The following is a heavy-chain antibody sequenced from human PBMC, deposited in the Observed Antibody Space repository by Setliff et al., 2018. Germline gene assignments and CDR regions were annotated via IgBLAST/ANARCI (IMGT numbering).Heavy chain of an antibody. V-gene: IGHV4-59*02. D-gene: IGHD1-26*01. Sequence: PSETLSLTCTVSGGSVSSHYWSWIRQPPGKGLEWIGFIFYSGDTKSNPSLKSRVTMSVDTSKNQFSLRLSSVTAADTAVYYCATRKSSGRLYYMDVWGKGTTVTVSS. CDR3: ATRKSSGRLYYMDV. CDR2: IFYSGDT. CDR1: GGSVSSHY. J-gene: IGHJ6*03.